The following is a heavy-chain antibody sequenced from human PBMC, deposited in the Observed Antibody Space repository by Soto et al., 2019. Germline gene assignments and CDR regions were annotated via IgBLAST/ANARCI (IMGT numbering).Heavy chain of an antibody. Sequence: SVKVSCKASGGTFSSYAISWVRQAPGQGLEWMGGIIPIFGTANYAQKFQGRVTITADESTSTAYMELSSLRSEDTAVYYCARVPYTAMALYYYGMDVWGQGTTVTVSS. CDR3: ARVPYTAMALYYYGMDV. D-gene: IGHD5-18*01. CDR1: GGTFSSYA. J-gene: IGHJ6*02. V-gene: IGHV1-69*13. CDR2: IIPIFGTA.